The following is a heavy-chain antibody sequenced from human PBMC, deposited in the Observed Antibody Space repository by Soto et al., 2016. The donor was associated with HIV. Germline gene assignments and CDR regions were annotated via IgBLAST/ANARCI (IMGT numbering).Heavy chain of an antibody. V-gene: IGHV3-74*03. D-gene: IGHD3-16*01. CDR1: GFPLSSYW. CDR3: ARGIHMGRVGYIDL. CDR2: ISPDGSSA. J-gene: IGHJ4*02. Sequence: EVQLVESGGGLIQSGGSLRLSCVASGFPLSSYWLHWVRQVPGKGLVWVSRISPDGSSATSADSVKGRFTISRDNAKNTLYLQMTSLRDDDTAVYYCARGIHMGRVGYIDLWGQGTLVTISP.